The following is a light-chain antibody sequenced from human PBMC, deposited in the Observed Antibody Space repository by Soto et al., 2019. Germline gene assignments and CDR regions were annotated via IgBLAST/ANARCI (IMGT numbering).Light chain of an antibody. V-gene: IGLV2-18*02. CDR2: EVS. CDR3: SSYTSSSTYV. Sequence: SVLTHSPSVSGSPGDSLNIFCTGTRSDVGSYNRVSWYQQPPGTAPKLMIYEVSNRPSGVPDRFSGSKSGNTASLTISGLQAEDEADYYCSSYTSSSTYVFGTGTKVTVL. J-gene: IGLJ1*01. CDR1: RSDVGSYNR.